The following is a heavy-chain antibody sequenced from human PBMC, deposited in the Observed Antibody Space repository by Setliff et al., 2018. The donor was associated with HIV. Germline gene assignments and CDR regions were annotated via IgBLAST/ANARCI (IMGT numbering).Heavy chain of an antibody. J-gene: IGHJ6*02. D-gene: IGHD2-2*01. Sequence: GASVKVSCKASGYTFSGNYIHWVRQAPGQGLERMGWINPNSGGTNYAQKFQGRVTMTRDTSISTAYMELSGLTSDDSAVYYCARYLVVVPVAVGGLDVWGQGTTVTVSS. CDR1: GYTFSGNY. CDR3: ARYLVVVPVAVGGLDV. CDR2: INPNSGGT. V-gene: IGHV1-2*02.